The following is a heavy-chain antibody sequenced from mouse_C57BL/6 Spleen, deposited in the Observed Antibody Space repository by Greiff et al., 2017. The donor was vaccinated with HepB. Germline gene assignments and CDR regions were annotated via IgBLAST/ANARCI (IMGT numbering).Heavy chain of an antibody. CDR1: GFSLTSYG. Sequence: QVQLKESGPGLVQPSQSLSITCTVSGFSLTSYGVHWVRQSPGKGLEWLGVIWSGGSTDYNAAFISRLSISKDNSKSQVFFKMNSLQADDTAIYYCARNLIYDGYPYYFDYWGQGTTLTVS. V-gene: IGHV2-2*01. J-gene: IGHJ2*01. CDR3: ARNLIYDGYPYYFDY. D-gene: IGHD2-3*01. CDR2: IWSGGST.